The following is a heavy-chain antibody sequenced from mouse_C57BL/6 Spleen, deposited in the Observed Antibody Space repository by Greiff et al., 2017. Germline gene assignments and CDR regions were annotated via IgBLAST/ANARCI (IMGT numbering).Heavy chain of an antibody. Sequence: EVKLMESGGGLVQSGRSLRLSCATSGFTFSDFYMEWVRQAPGKGLEWIAASRNKANDYTTEYSASVKGRFIVSRDTSQSILYLQMNALRAEDTAMYYCARDYYDSSGYFDVWGTGTTVTVSS. V-gene: IGHV7-1*01. J-gene: IGHJ1*03. CDR3: ARDYYDSSGYFDV. CDR1: GFTFSDFY. D-gene: IGHD2-4*01. CDR2: SRNKANDYTT.